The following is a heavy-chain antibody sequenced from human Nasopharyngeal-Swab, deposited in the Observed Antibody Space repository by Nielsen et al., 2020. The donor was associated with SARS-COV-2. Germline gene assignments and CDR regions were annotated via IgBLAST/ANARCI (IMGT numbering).Heavy chain of an antibody. CDR2: INWHGGST. CDR3: ARDGLIEHSDGSGYSAYYFDY. J-gene: IGHJ4*02. D-gene: IGHD3-22*01. V-gene: IGHV3-20*04. Sequence: GGSLRLSCAASGFTFDDYGMNWVRQAPGKGLEWVAGINWHGGSTSFADSVKGRFTISRDNAKNSLYLQVNSLRAEDTALYFCARDGLIEHSDGSGYSAYYFDYWGQGVLVTVSS. CDR1: GFTFDDYG.